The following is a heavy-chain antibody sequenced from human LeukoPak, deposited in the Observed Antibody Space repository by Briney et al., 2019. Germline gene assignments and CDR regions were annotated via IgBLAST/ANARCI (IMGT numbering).Heavy chain of an antibody. D-gene: IGHD5-12*01. Sequence: GGSLRLSCAASGITFSTFAMSWVRQVPGRGLECVSMISGGGDRTYYAESVKGRFTISRDNSKNTLYLQMNSLRAEDTAVYYCAKGHSAYGTGFDYWGQGTLVTVSS. CDR1: GITFSTFA. J-gene: IGHJ4*02. CDR3: AKGHSAYGTGFDY. CDR2: ISGGGDRT. V-gene: IGHV3-23*01.